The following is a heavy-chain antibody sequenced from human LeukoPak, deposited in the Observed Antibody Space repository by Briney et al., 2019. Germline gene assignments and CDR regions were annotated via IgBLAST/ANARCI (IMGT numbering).Heavy chain of an antibody. CDR2: ISSSSSYI. J-gene: IGHJ3*02. Sequence: GGSLRLSCAASGFTFSSYSMNWVRQAPGKGLEWVSSISSSSSYIYYADSVKGRFTISRDNAKNSLYLQMNSLRAEDTAVYYCARDYNGYDGAFDIWGQGTMVTVSS. D-gene: IGHD5-12*01. CDR3: ARDYNGYDGAFDI. V-gene: IGHV3-21*01. CDR1: GFTFSSYS.